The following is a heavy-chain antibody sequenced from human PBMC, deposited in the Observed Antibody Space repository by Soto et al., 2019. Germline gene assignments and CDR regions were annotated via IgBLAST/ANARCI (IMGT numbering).Heavy chain of an antibody. CDR1: GGSFSGYY. CDR2: INHSGGT. CDR3: ARGRLQLPYYYYCGMDV. V-gene: IGHV4-34*01. J-gene: IGHJ6*02. Sequence: QVQLQQWGAGLLKPSETLSLTCAVYGGSFSGYYWSWIRQPPGKGLEWIGEINHSGGTNYNPSLKSRVTISVDTSKNQFSLKLSSVTAADTAVYYCARGRLQLPYYYYCGMDVWGQGTTVTVSS. D-gene: IGHD4-4*01.